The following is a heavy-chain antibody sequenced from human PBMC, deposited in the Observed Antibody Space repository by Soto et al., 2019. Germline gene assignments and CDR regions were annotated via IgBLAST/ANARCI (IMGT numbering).Heavy chain of an antibody. CDR2: IRSKINSYAT. CDR1: WFTFSGSA. Sequence: PGESLRLSCAASWFTFSGSAMHWVRQASGKGLEWIGRIRSKINSYATAYGASVKGRFTISRDDSKNTAYLQMNSLKIEDTAVYYCTRNNYDSSGSPGDYWGQGTLVTVSS. J-gene: IGHJ4*02. V-gene: IGHV3-73*01. D-gene: IGHD3-22*01. CDR3: TRNNYDSSGSPGDY.